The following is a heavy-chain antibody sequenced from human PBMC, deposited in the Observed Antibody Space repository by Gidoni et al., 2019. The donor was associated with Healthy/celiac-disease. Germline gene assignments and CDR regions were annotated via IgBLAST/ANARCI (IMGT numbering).Heavy chain of an antibody. CDR1: GFTFRSYA. J-gene: IGHJ6*02. D-gene: IGHD6-13*01. Sequence: EVQLLESGGGLVQPGGSLRLSCAASGFTFRSYAMSWVRQAPGKGLEWVSAISGSGGSTYYADSVKGRFTISRDNSKNTLYLQMNSLRAEDTAVYYCALNGEQQLAVRHYYYGMDVWGQGTTVTVSS. CDR3: ALNGEQQLAVRHYYYGMDV. CDR2: ISGSGGST. V-gene: IGHV3-23*01.